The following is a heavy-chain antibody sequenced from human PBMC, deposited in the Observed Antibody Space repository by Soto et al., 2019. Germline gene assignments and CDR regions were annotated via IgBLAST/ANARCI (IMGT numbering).Heavy chain of an antibody. CDR1: GFTFDDYA. CDR3: ARDQYSGYDTYYY. CDR2: ISWNSGSI. Sequence: GGSLRLSCAASGFTFDDYAMHWVRQGPGKGLEWVSGISWNSGSIGYADSVKGRFTISRDNAKNSLYLQMNSLRAEDTAVYYCARDQYSGYDTYYYWGQGTLVTVSS. J-gene: IGHJ4*02. V-gene: IGHV3-9*01. D-gene: IGHD5-12*01.